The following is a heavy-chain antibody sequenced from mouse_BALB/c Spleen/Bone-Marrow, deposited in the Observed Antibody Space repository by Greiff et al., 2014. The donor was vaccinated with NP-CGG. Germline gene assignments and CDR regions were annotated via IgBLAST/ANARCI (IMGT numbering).Heavy chain of an antibody. D-gene: IGHD2-10*01. Sequence: VQLQQSGPELVKPGASVKMSCKASGYTFTDYYMKWVKQSRGKSLEWIGDINPNNGDSFYNQKFKGKATLTVDKSSSTAYMQLDSLTSEDSAVYYCARSYYGNYYYAMDYWGQGTSVTVSS. J-gene: IGHJ4*01. CDR3: ARSYYGNYYYAMDY. V-gene: IGHV1-26*01. CDR1: GYTFTDYY. CDR2: INPNNGDS.